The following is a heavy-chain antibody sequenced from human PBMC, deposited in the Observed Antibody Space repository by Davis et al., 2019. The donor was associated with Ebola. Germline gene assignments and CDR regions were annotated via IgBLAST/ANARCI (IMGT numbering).Heavy chain of an antibody. CDR1: GFTFSDHY. V-gene: IGHV3-11*01. CDR3: ARDRDPYYDIMIGYSPIDY. Sequence: GESLKISCAASGFTFSDHYMSWIRQAPGKGLERVSYISNTAHTIYYADSVKGRFTISRDNAKNSLYLQMNSLRADDTAVYFCARDRDPYYDIMIGYSPIDYWGQGALVTVSS. CDR2: ISNTAHTI. D-gene: IGHD3-9*01. J-gene: IGHJ4*02.